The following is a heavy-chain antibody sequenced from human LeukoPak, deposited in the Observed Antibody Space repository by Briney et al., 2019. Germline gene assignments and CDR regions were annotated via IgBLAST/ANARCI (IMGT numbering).Heavy chain of an antibody. Sequence: GGSLRLSCAASGFTFSSYSMNWVRQAPGKGLEWVSSISSSSSYIYYADSVKGRFTISRDNAKNSLYLQMNSLRAEDTALYYCAKPAYCGGDCSSYYFDYWGQGTLVTVSS. D-gene: IGHD2-21*02. V-gene: IGHV3-21*04. J-gene: IGHJ4*02. CDR2: ISSSSSYI. CDR1: GFTFSSYS. CDR3: AKPAYCGGDCSSYYFDY.